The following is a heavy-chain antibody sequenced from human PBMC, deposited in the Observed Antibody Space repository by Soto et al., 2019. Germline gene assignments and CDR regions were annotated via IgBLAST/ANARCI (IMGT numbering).Heavy chain of an antibody. D-gene: IGHD2-15*01. CDR3: ARAHCSGGNCYSLGNYYYYLDV. J-gene: IGHJ6*03. Sequence: KPSETLSLTCTVSGGSISSGGYYWSWIRQHPGKGLEWIGYIYYSGSTYYKPSLKSRVTISVDTSKNQFSLKLSSVTAADTAVYYCARAHCSGGNCYSLGNYYYYLDVWGKGTTVTVSS. CDR2: IYYSGST. CDR1: GGSISSGGYY. V-gene: IGHV4-31*03.